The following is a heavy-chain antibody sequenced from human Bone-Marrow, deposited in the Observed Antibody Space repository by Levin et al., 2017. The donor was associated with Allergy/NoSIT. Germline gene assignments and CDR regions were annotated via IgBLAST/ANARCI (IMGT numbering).Heavy chain of an antibody. CDR2: ISGSGGST. CDR1: GFTFTSHA. CDR3: AKVSGRD. D-gene: IGHD6-25*01. J-gene: IGHJ4*02. Sequence: LSLTCVASGFTFTSHAMSWVRQAPGKGLEWVSGISGSGGSTYYADSVKGRFTISRDNSKNTLYLQMNSLRVEDTAVYYCAKVSGRDWGQGTLVTVSS. V-gene: IGHV3-23*01.